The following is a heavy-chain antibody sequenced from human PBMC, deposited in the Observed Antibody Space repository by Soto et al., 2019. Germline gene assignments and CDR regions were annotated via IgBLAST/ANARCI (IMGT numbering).Heavy chain of an antibody. CDR3: TLIVGSAFDM. CDR1: GFTFSGSA. V-gene: IGHV3-73*01. J-gene: IGHJ3*02. Sequence: PGGSLRLSCAASGFTFSGSAIHWVRQASGKGLEWVGRIRSRVNNYATVYAASVRGRFTLSRDDSENTAFLQMDSLRTEDTAVYYCTLIVGSAFDMWGQGTKVTVSS. D-gene: IGHD1-26*01. CDR2: IRSRVNNYAT.